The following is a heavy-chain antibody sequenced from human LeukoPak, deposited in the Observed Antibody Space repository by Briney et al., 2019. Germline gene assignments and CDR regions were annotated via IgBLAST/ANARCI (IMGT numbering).Heavy chain of an antibody. J-gene: IGHJ4*02. CDR2: IYYSGST. CDR1: GAFLSSSSYY. CDR3: ARRGYSYIRAPYDY. Sequence: SETLSLTCTVSGAFLSSSSYYWGWIRQPPGKGLEWIGCIYYSGSTYYKPSFKSRVTISIDTSNNHFSLKLSSVTAADTAVYYCARRGYSYIRAPYDYWGQGILVTVSS. D-gene: IGHD5-18*01. V-gene: IGHV4-39*02.